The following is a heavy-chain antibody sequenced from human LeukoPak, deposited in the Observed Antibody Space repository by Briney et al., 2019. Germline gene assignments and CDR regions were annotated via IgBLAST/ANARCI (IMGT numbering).Heavy chain of an antibody. CDR2: IYYSGTT. J-gene: IGHJ4*02. Sequence: SETLSLTCTVSGGSMSGTTYYWGCIRQPPGKGLEWIGSIYYSGTTYYNPSLESRVTISVDTSKNQFSLKLSSVTAADTAVYYCARGGYDFWSGYIFDYWGQGTLVTVSS. CDR3: ARGGYDFWSGYIFDY. D-gene: IGHD3-3*01. CDR1: GGSMSGTTYY. V-gene: IGHV4-39*07.